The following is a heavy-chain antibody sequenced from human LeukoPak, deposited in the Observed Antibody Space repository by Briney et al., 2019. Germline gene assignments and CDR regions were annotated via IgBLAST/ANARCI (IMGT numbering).Heavy chain of an antibody. CDR2: ISGSGGST. CDR3: AKADRGSRTGWFDP. J-gene: IGHJ5*02. CDR1: GFTFSSYA. Sequence: GGSLRLSCAASGFTFSSYAMSWVRQAPGRGLEWVSAISGSGGSTYYADSVKGRFTISRDNSKNTLYLQMNSLRAEDTAVYYCAKADRGSRTGWFDPWGQGTLVTVSS. V-gene: IGHV3-23*01. D-gene: IGHD3-16*01.